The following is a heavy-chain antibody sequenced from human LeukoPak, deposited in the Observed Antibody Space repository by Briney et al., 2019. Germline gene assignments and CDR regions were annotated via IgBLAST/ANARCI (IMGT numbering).Heavy chain of an antibody. Sequence: PGGSLRLSCVASGFTFSSYEMNWVRQAPGKGLEWISYISDNDITIYYADSVKGRFTISRDNVKNSLYLQMNSLRVEDTAVYYCARDRAFCGGDCYSGYFDSWGPGTLVTVSS. D-gene: IGHD2-21*02. CDR2: ISDNDITI. CDR1: GFTFSSYE. J-gene: IGHJ4*02. V-gene: IGHV3-48*03. CDR3: ARDRAFCGGDCYSGYFDS.